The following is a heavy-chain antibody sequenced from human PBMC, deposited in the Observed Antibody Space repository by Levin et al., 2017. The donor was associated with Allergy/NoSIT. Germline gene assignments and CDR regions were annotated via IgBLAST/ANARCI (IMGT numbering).Heavy chain of an antibody. D-gene: IGHD4-17*01. J-gene: IGHJ4*02. V-gene: IGHV3-21*01. CDR2: ISPSSSHI. CDR1: GFPFTSYS. Sequence: LSLTCAASGFPFTSYSMNWVRQAPGKGLEWVSSISPSSSHIYYADSMKGRFTISRDNAKNSLYLQMDSLRTEDTAVYYCARDRGFGDYEFYYWGQGTLVMVSS. CDR3: ARDRGFGDYEFYY.